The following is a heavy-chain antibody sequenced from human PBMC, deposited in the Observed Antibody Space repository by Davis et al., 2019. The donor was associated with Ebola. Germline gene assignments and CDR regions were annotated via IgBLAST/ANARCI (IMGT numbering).Heavy chain of an antibody. CDR2: VYYSGIA. Sequence: PSETLSLTCTVSGGSISSGTYYWTWIRQAPGKGLEWVGCVYYSGIAIYNPSLESRVTITVDTSKNQFSLHLSSVTAADTAVYFCARGKAGAAHWGQGARVTVSS. CDR1: GGSISSGTYY. J-gene: IGHJ4*02. CDR3: ARGKAGAAH. D-gene: IGHD1-26*01. V-gene: IGHV4-61*01.